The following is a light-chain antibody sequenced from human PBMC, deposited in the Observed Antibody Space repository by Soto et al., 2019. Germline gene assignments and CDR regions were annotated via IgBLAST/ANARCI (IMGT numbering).Light chain of an antibody. CDR2: GAS. Sequence: EIVMTQSPATLSVSPGERATLSCRASQTVTGALAWYQQKPGQAPRLLLYGASTRATGVPDRFSGSGSGTDFTLTISSLQSEDFAVYYCQQYNDWPPYAFGQGTNVAIK. V-gene: IGKV3-15*01. CDR1: QTVTGA. J-gene: IGKJ2*01. CDR3: QQYNDWPPYA.